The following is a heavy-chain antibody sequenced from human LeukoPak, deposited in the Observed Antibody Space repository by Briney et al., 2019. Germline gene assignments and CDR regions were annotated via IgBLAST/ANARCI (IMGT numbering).Heavy chain of an antibody. V-gene: IGHV4-38-2*02. CDR2: IYARGST. D-gene: IGHD2/OR15-2a*01. CDR3: ARDSHAYFDAFDI. Sequence: SETLSLTCTVSGYSISSGYYWGWIRPPPGKGLEWIGRIYARGSTNYNPSLKSRVTISVDTSKSQFSLKLSSVSAADTAVYFCARDSHAYFDAFDIWGQGTMVTVSS. J-gene: IGHJ3*02. CDR1: GYSISSGYY.